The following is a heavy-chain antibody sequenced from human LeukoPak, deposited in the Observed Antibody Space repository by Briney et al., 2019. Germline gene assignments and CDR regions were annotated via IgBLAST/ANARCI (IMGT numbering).Heavy chain of an antibody. CDR2: ICPSVDST. D-gene: IGHD4/OR15-4a*01. J-gene: IGHJ4*02. CDR1: GYTFSSYY. CDR3: AREDGANNYHYKYFDY. Sequence: ASVKVSCKASGYTFSSYYIHWVRQAPGQGLEWMGTICPSVDSTTYAQKFQGRVTVTRDTSTSTVYMELSSLRSEDTAVYHCAREDGANNYHYKYFDYWGQGTLVTVSS. V-gene: IGHV1-46*01.